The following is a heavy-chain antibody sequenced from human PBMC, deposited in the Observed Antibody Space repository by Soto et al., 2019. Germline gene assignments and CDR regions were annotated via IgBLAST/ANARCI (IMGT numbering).Heavy chain of an antibody. D-gene: IGHD2-2*01. CDR3: ARHGRYCSSTSCYGFDI. Sequence: SETLSLTCTVSGGTISSSSYYWGWIRQPPGKGLEWIGSIHYSGSTDYNPSLKSRITIFVDTSKSQSSLKLSSVTAADTAVYYCARHGRYCSSTSCYGFDIWGQGTMVTVSS. CDR2: IHYSGST. V-gene: IGHV4-39*01. CDR1: GGTISSSSYY. J-gene: IGHJ3*02.